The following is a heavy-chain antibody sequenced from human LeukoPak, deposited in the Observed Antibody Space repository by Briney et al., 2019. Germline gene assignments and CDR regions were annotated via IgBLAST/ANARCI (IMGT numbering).Heavy chain of an antibody. CDR3: ARGTRGYFDY. CDR1: GGSISSGGYS. J-gene: IGHJ4*02. Sequence: SETLSLTCAVSGGSISSGGYSWSWIRQPPGKGLEWIGYIHHSGSTYYNPSLKSRVTISVDRSKKQFSLKLSSVTAADTAVYYCARGTRGYFDYWGQGTLVTVSS. CDR2: IHHSGST. V-gene: IGHV4-30-2*01. D-gene: IGHD6-13*01.